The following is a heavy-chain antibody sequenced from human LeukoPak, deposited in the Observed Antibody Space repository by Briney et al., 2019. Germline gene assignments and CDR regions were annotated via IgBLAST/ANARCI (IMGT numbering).Heavy chain of an antibody. D-gene: IGHD5-24*01. CDR2: IKPSGGST. CDR3: ASGEMATMFY. J-gene: IGHJ4*02. V-gene: IGHV1-46*03. CDR1: GYTFTSYY. Sequence: ASVKVSCKASGYTFTSYYMHWVRQARGQGVEGMGIIKPSGGSTNYAEKFQGRVTMNRDTSTSTVYMELSSLRSEDTAVYYCASGEMATMFYWGQGTLVTVSS.